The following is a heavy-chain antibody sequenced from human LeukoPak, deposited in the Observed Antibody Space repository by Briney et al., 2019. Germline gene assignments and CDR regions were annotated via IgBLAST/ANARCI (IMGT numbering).Heavy chain of an antibody. V-gene: IGHV3-15*01. D-gene: IGHD3-16*01. Sequence: GGSLRLSCAASGFIFSNAWMSWVRQAPGKGLEWVGRIKSKTDGGTTDYAAPVKGRFTTSRDDSKNTLYLQMNSLRAEDTAVYYCAKDDYRRTEISDYWGQGTLVTVSS. J-gene: IGHJ4*02. CDR1: GFIFSNAW. CDR3: AKDDYRRTEISDY. CDR2: IKSKTDGGTT.